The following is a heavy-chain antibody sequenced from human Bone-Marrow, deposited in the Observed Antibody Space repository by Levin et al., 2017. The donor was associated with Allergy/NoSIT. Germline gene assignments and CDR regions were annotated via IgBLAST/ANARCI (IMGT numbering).Heavy chain of an antibody. J-gene: IGHJ4*02. D-gene: IGHD1-1*01. V-gene: IGHV1-24*01. Sequence: ASVKVSCKVSGYTLTELSMHWVRQAPGKGLEWMGGFDPEDAESIYAQKFQGRVTMTEDTSTDTAYMELRSLRSEDTAMYYCATLSPVNDITTQPTTRDDYWGQGTLVTVSS. CDR2: FDPEDAES. CDR1: GYTLTELS. CDR3: ATLSPVNDITTQPTTRDDY.